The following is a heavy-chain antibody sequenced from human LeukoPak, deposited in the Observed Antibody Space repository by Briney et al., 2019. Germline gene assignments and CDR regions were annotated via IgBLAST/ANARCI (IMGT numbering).Heavy chain of an antibody. Sequence: GGSLRLSCAASGFTVSSNYMSWVRQAPGKGLERVSVIYSGGSTYYADSVKGGFTISRDNSKNTLYLQMNSLRAEDTAVYYCARTTPSIVGATGFDYWGQGTLVTVSS. CDR3: ARTTPSIVGATGFDY. CDR2: IYSGGST. CDR1: GFTVSSNY. D-gene: IGHD1-26*01. V-gene: IGHV3-53*01. J-gene: IGHJ4*02.